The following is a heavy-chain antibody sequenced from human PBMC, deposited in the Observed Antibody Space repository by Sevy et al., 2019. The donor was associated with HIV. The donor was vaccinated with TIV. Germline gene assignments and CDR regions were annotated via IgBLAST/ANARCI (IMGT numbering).Heavy chain of an antibody. CDR3: ARDRFRYCTTGVCNPTRRDY. CDR2: ISSSSSTI. V-gene: IGHV3-48*02. J-gene: IGHJ4*02. CDR1: GFTFSSYS. Sequence: GGSLRLSCAASGFTFSSYSMNWVRHAPGKGREWVSYISSSSSTIYYVDSVKGGFTITRDNAKNSVYLQMNSLRDEDTSAYYCARDRFRYCTTGVCNPTRRDYWGQGTLVTVSS. D-gene: IGHD2-8*01.